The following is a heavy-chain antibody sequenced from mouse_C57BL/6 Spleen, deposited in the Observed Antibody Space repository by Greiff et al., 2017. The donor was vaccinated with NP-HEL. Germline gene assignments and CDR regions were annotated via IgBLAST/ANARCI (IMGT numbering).Heavy chain of an antibody. CDR3: ARSHGSSYSWFAY. V-gene: IGHV1-59*01. Sequence: VQLQQPGAELVRPGTSVKLSCKASGYTFTSYWMHWVKQRPGQGLEWIGVIDPSDSYTNYNQKFKGKATLTVDTSSSTAYMQLSSLTSEDSAVYYCARSHGSSYSWFAYWGQGTLVTVSA. CDR1: GYTFTSYW. J-gene: IGHJ3*01. CDR2: IDPSDSYT. D-gene: IGHD1-1*01.